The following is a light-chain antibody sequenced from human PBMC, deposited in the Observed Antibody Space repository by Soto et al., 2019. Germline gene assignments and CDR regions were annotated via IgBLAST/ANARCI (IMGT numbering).Light chain of an antibody. CDR3: QQSYSTPLT. Sequence: DIPMTQSPSSLSASVGDRVTITCRASQSISXYLNWYQQKPGKAPKLLIYAASSLQSGVPSRFSGSGSGTEFTLTISSLQPEDFATYYCQQSYSTPLTFGGGTKVEIK. CDR1: QSISXY. V-gene: IGKV1-39*01. J-gene: IGKJ4*01. CDR2: AAS.